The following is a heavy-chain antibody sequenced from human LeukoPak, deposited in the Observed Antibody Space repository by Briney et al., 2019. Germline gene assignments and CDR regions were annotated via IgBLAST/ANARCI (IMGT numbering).Heavy chain of an antibody. J-gene: IGHJ4*02. CDR1: GGSLSGYY. V-gene: IGHV4-34*01. D-gene: IGHD3-16*02. Sequence: SETLSLTCAVYGGSLSGYYWSWIRQPPGKGLEWIGEINHSGSTNYNPSLKSRVTISVDTSKNQFSLKLISVTPADTAVYYCARVKYDYVWGSYRDIDLTDYWGQGNLVTVSS. CDR3: ARVKYDYVWGSYRDIDLTDY. CDR2: INHSGST.